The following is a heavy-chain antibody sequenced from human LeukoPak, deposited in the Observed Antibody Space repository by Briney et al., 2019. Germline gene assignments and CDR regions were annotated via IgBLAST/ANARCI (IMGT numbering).Heavy chain of an antibody. J-gene: IGHJ4*02. D-gene: IGHD1-1*01. CDR2: ISGSGGST. CDR3: AKDRTVERRDAFDY. V-gene: IGHV3-23*01. CDR1: GFTFSSYA. Sequence: GRSLRLSCAASGFTFSSYAMSWVRQAPGKGLEWVSAISGSGGSTYYADSVKGRFTISGDNSKNTLYLQMNSLRAEDTAVYYCAKDRTVERRDAFDYWGQGTLVTVSS.